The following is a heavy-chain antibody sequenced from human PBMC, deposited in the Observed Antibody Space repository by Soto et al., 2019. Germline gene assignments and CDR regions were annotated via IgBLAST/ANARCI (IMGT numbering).Heavy chain of an antibody. CDR1: GGTFSSYA. V-gene: IGHV1-69*13. Sequence: RASVKVSCKASGGTFSSYAISCVRQAPGQGLEWMGGIIPIFGTANYAQKFQGRVMITADESTSTAYMELSSLRSEDTAVYYCARALRIAAAGTHNYYYGMDVWGQGTTVTVSS. J-gene: IGHJ6*02. CDR2: IIPIFGTA. CDR3: ARALRIAAAGTHNYYYGMDV. D-gene: IGHD6-13*01.